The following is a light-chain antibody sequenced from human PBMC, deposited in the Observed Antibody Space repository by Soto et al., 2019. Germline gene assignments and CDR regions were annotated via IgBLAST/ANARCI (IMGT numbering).Light chain of an antibody. CDR3: QQRSNWPPRT. CDR2: DAS. J-gene: IGKJ1*01. CDR1: QSVSSY. Sequence: DIVFTQSPATLSLSPGERATLSCRASQSVSSYLAWYQQKPGQAPRLLIYDASNRATGIPARFSGSGSGTDFTLTISSLEPEDFAVYYCQQRSNWPPRTFGQGTKVDIK. V-gene: IGKV3-11*01.